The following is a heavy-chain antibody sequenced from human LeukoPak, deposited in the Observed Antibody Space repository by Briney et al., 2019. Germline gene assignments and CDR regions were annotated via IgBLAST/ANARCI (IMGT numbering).Heavy chain of an antibody. CDR2: ISYDGSYK. CDR3: ARGGERGQGSLWFGESQNYYYYYMDV. V-gene: IGHV3-30*03. D-gene: IGHD3-10*01. CDR1: GFTFSSYW. Sequence: GGSLRLSCAASGFTFSSYWMSWVRQAPGKGLEWVSVISYDGSYKYYADSVKGRFTISRDNSKNTLYLQMNSLRPEDTAVYYCARGGERGQGSLWFGESQNYYYYYMDVWGKGTTVTVSS. J-gene: IGHJ6*03.